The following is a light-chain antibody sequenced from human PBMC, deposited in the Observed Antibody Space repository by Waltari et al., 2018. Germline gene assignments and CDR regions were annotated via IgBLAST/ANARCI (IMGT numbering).Light chain of an antibody. J-gene: IGLJ3*02. CDR2: VNSDGSP. V-gene: IGLV4-69*01. Sequence: QLVVTQSPSASAPLGASVKLTCTLSSGHSSNVIAWLQQRPEKGPRYLMKVNSDGSPSKGDGMPDRFAGASTGAERYLTISSLQSDDEADYYCETGGHGTWVFGGGTKLTVL. CDR3: ETGGHGTWV. CDR1: SGHSSNV.